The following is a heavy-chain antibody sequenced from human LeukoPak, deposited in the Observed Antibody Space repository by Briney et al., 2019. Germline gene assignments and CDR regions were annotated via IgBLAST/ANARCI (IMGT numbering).Heavy chain of an antibody. CDR3: ARASSWFDY. CDR1: RGSFRGYY. J-gene: IGHJ4*02. V-gene: IGHV4-34*01. D-gene: IGHD6-13*01. Sequence: SETPSLTSAVYRGSFRGYYWSWSPHPPGEGGGWSGEINHSGSTNYNPSLKSRVTISVDTSKNQFSLKLSSVTAADTAVYYCARASSWFDYWGQGTLVTVSS. CDR2: INHSGST.